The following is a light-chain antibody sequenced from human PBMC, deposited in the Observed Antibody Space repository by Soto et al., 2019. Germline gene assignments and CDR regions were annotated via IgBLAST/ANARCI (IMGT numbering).Light chain of an antibody. CDR2: GSS. J-gene: IGKJ4*01. Sequence: EVVLTQSPGTLSLSPGERATLSCRASQSVSATYIAWYQQKSGQAPRLILYGSSSRATGVPDRFSGSGSGTEFTLTIDRLEPEDFAVYYCQQYGSSPLTFGGGTKIEIK. CDR1: QSVSATY. CDR3: QQYGSSPLT. V-gene: IGKV3-20*01.